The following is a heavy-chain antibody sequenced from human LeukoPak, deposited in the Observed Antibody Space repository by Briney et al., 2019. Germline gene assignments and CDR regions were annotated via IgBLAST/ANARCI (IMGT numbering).Heavy chain of an antibody. J-gene: IGHJ4*02. CDR2: ISSSGSTI. V-gene: IGHV3-11*01. Sequence: GGSLRLSCAASGFTFDDYGMSWVRQAPGKGLEWVSYISSSGSTIYYADSVKGRFTISRDNAKNSLYLQMNSLRAEDTAVYYCARDKVRDAYFDYWGQGTLVTVSS. CDR3: ARDKVRDAYFDY. CDR1: GFTFDDYG.